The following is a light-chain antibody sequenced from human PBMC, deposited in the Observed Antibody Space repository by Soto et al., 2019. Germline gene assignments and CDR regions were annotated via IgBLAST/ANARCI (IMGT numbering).Light chain of an antibody. CDR1: QRISAN. CDR3: QQRSNWPPIT. J-gene: IGKJ5*01. V-gene: IGKV3-11*01. CDR2: DAS. Sequence: VVLTQSPGTLSLSPGERATLSCRATQRISANYIAWYQLKPGQAPRLLIYDASNRATGIPARFSGSGSGTDFTLTISSLEPEDFAVYYCQQRSNWPPITFGQGTRLEIK.